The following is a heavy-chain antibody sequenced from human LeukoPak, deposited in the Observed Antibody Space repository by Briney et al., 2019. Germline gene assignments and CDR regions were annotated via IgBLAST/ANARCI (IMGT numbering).Heavy chain of an antibody. J-gene: IGHJ4*02. Sequence: QPGGSLTLSCAASGFTFSYHWMNWVRQAPGKGLEWVANIKNDGAVKNYVDSVKGRFTISRDNAKNSLYLQMNSLRAEDTAVYYCAKDSYSKGDFWGQGVLVTVSS. CDR1: GFTFSYHW. CDR3: AKDSYSKGDF. D-gene: IGHD6-13*01. CDR2: IKNDGAVK. V-gene: IGHV3-7*01.